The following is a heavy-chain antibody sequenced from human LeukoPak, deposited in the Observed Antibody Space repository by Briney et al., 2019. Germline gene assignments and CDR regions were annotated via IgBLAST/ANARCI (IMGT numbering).Heavy chain of an antibody. CDR1: GGSISSYY. D-gene: IGHD3-10*01. J-gene: IGHJ4*02. CDR3: ARVGGVFSHFDY. V-gene: IGHV4-59*01. CDR2: IYYSGST. Sequence: PSETLSLTCTVSGGSISSYYWSWIRQPPGKGLEWIGYIYYSGSTNYNPSLKSRVTISVDTSKNQFSLKLSSVTAADTAVYYCARVGGVFSHFDYWGQGTLVTVSS.